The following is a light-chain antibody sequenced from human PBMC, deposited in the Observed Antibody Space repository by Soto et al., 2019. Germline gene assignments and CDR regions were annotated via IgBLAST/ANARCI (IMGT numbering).Light chain of an antibody. CDR3: QQYNSYSSP. Sequence: DIQMTQSPSTLSASVGDRVTITCRASQSISSWLAWYQQKPGKAPKLLIYKASSLESGVPSRFSGSGSGTEFTLTISSRQPDDFATYYCQQYNSYSSPFGQGTRLEIK. V-gene: IGKV1-5*03. J-gene: IGKJ5*01. CDR1: QSISSW. CDR2: KAS.